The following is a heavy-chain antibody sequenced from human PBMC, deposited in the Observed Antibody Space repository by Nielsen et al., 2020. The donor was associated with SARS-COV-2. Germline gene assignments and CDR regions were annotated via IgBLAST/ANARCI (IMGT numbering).Heavy chain of an antibody. Sequence: GSLRLSCTVSGGSVSSGSYYWSWIRQPPGKGLEWIGYIYYSGSTNYNPSLKSRVTISVDTSKNQFSLKLSSVTAADTAVYYCRVVPAATTIDYDYWGQGTPVTVSS. D-gene: IGHD2-2*01. CDR3: RVVPAATTIDYDY. CDR2: IYYSGST. CDR1: GGSVSSGSYY. V-gene: IGHV4-61*01. J-gene: IGHJ4*02.